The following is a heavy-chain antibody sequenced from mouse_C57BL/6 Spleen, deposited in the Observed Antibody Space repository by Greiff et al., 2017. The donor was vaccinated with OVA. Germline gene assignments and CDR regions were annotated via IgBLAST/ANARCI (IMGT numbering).Heavy chain of an antibody. J-gene: IGHJ2*01. CDR1: GYSITSGYY. D-gene: IGHD1-1*01. V-gene: IGHV3-6*01. CDR3: ARVRIYYYGSSSIFFDD. Sequence: ESGPGLVKPSQSLSLTCSVTGYSITSGYYWNWIRQFPGNKLEWMGYISYDGSNNYNPSLKNRISITRDTSKNQFFLKLNSVTTEDTATYYCARVRIYYYGSSSIFFDDWGQGTTLTVSS. CDR2: ISYDGSN.